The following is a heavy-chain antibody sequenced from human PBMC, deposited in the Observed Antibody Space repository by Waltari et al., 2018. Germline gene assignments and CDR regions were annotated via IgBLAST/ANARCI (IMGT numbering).Heavy chain of an antibody. CDR1: GYTLTELS. Sequence: QVQLVQSGAEVTKPGASVKVSCMVSGYTLTELSMYWVLQPPGKGLEWMGGCDPEDGETIYAQKFQGRVTMTEDTSTDTAYMELSSLRSEDTAVYYCATDLGRELLPYYYGMDVWGQGTTVTVSS. CDR3: ATDLGRELLPYYYGMDV. CDR2: CDPEDGET. J-gene: IGHJ6*02. V-gene: IGHV1-24*01. D-gene: IGHD1-26*01.